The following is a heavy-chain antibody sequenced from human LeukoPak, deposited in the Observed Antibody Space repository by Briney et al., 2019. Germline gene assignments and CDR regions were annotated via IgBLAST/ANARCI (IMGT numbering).Heavy chain of an antibody. CDR2: VGRHGDP. J-gene: IGHJ3*02. CDR3: AIVVMSSSFFDAVDI. D-gene: IGHD6-13*01. Sequence: PGRSMRLSCAASAFTFSSYDMHWVRQAAGEGLEWVSAVGRHGDPYYSDSVRGRFTISREGAANSLYLHMYSLRPATTPVYSCAIVVMSSSFFDAVDIWGEARKVTVSS. CDR1: AFTFSSYD. V-gene: IGHV3-13*05.